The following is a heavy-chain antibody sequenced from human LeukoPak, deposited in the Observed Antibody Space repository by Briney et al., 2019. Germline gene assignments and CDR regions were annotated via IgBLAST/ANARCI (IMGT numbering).Heavy chain of an antibody. Sequence: ASVKVSCKASGYTFTSYYMHWVRQAPGQGLEWMGIINPSGGSTSYAQKFQGRVTMTRDTSTSTVYMELSSLRSEDTAVYYCARAPPRSGWYDIYFDYWGQGTLVTVSS. J-gene: IGHJ4*02. CDR2: INPSGGST. D-gene: IGHD6-19*01. CDR3: ARAPPRSGWYDIYFDY. V-gene: IGHV1-46*01. CDR1: GYTFTSYY.